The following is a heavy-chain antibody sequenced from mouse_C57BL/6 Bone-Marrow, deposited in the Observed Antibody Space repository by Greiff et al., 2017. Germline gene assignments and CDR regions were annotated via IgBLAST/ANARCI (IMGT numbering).Heavy chain of an antibody. CDR3: ARDYGSSYWYFDV. J-gene: IGHJ1*03. V-gene: IGHV1-85*01. D-gene: IGHD1-1*01. CDR1: GYTFTSYD. Sequence: VQLQQSGPELVKPGASVKLSCKASGYTFTSYDLNWVKQRPGQGLECIGWIYPRDGSTKYNEKFKGKATLTVDTSSSPAYLERHSLTSEDSAVYFCARDYGSSYWYFDVWGTGTTVTVSS. CDR2: IYPRDGST.